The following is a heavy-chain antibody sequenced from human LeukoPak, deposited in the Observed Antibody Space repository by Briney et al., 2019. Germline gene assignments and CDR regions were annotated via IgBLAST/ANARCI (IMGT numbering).Heavy chain of an antibody. CDR1: GFTFSSYA. Sequence: GGSLRLSCAASGFTFSSYAMSWVRQAPGKGLEWVSAISGSGGSTYCADSVKGRFAISRDNSKNTLYLQMTSLRAEDTALYYCAKDRSSSTIAVRGGYWGQGTLVTVSS. D-gene: IGHD6-19*01. V-gene: IGHV3-23*01. CDR3: AKDRSSSTIAVRGGY. J-gene: IGHJ4*02. CDR2: ISGSGGST.